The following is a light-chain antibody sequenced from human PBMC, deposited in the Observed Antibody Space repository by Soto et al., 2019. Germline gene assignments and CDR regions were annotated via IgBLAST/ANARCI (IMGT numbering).Light chain of an antibody. CDR1: QSVSSN. V-gene: IGKV3-20*01. J-gene: IGKJ1*01. CDR3: QQYGRSPWT. CDR2: GAS. Sequence: IVMTQSPATLSVSPGDRATLSCRASQSVSSNLAWYQQKPGQAPRLLIYGASSRATGIPDRFSGSGSGTDFILTISRLEPDDFAVYYCQQYGRSPWTFGQGTKVDIK.